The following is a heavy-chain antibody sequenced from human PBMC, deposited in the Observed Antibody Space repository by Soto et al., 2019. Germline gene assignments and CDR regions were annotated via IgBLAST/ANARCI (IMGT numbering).Heavy chain of an antibody. Sequence: QITLKESGPTLVKPTQTLTLTCTFSGFSFSTSGVGVGWVRQPPGKALEWLALIYWDNDKRYRPSLRSRLAITKDTSKNQVDLTMTNMDPVDTATYYCVSGSFPNWFDPWVQGILVTVSS. D-gene: IGHD3-10*01. CDR1: GFSFSTSGVG. V-gene: IGHV2-5*02. CDR3: VSGSFPNWFDP. CDR2: IYWDNDK. J-gene: IGHJ5*02.